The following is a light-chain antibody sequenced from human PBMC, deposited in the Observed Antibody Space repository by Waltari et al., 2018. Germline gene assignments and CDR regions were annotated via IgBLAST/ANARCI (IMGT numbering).Light chain of an antibody. CDR3: ATWDVRLTIIL. CDR2: END. Sequence: QSVLTQPPSMSAAPGQKVTISCSGGRSNIETNYVAWYQKVPGTAPKLLIYENDRRAPGIPARFSGSKSGTSATLDISGLQTGDEADYYCATWDVRLTIILFGGGTKLTVL. V-gene: IGLV1-51*02. J-gene: IGLJ2*01. CDR1: RSNIETNY.